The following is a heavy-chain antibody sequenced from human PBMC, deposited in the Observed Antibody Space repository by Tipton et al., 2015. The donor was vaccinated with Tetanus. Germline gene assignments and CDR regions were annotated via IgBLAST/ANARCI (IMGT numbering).Heavy chain of an antibody. Sequence: SLRLSCVASGFTFGLSAMSWFRQAPGKGLEWVGSIRRTSYGGTTEYAASLKGRFTLSRDDSKSVVFLQMNSLKTEDTAMYHCARGGDGFNYGSYFFDYWGRGTLVTVTS. CDR1: GFTFGLSA. J-gene: IGHJ4*02. CDR3: ARGGDGFNYGSYFFDY. CDR2: IRRTSYGGTT. V-gene: IGHV3-49*03. D-gene: IGHD5-24*01.